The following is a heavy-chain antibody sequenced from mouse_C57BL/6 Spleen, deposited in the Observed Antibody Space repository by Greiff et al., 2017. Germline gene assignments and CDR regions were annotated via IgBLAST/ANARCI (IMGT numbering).Heavy chain of an antibody. D-gene: IGHD2-1*01. J-gene: IGHJ3*01. V-gene: IGHV14-3*01. Sequence: EVKLMESVAELVRPGASVKLSCTASGFNIKNTYMHWVKQRPEQGLEWIGRIDPANGNTKYAPKFQGKATITADTSSNTAYLQLSSLTSEDTAIYYCARGSTMDSWFAYWGQGTLVTVSA. CDR1: GFNIKNTY. CDR2: IDPANGNT. CDR3: ARGSTMDSWFAY.